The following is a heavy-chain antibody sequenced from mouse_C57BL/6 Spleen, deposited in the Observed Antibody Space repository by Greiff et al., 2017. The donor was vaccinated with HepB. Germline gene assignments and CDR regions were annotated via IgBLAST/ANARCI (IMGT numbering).Heavy chain of an antibody. J-gene: IGHJ4*01. D-gene: IGHD4-1*01. CDR2: INPNYGTT. CDR1: GYSFTDYN. V-gene: IGHV1-39*01. Sequence: EVQLVESGPELVKPGASVKISCKASGYSFTDYNMNWVKQSNGKSLEWIGVINPNYGTTSYNQKFKGKATLTVDQSSSTAYMQLNSLTSEDSAVYYCARERKVLGVYYAMDYWGQGTSVTVSS. CDR3: ARERKVLGVYYAMDY.